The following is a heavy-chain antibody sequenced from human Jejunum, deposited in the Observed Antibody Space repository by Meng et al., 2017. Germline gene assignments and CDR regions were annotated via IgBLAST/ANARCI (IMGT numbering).Heavy chain of an antibody. D-gene: IGHD3-10*01. CDR1: GSSFGRYA. J-gene: IGHJ4*02. V-gene: IGHV3-23*01. Sequence: GESLKISCAASGSSFGRYAMTWVRQAPGKGLEWVSAITGSGGSTYYADSVRGRFTISRDNSNNILFLQMNSLRAEDTAIYYCARLKGLLWFGDLHYWGQGTLVTVSS. CDR2: ITGSGGST. CDR3: ARLKGLLWFGDLHY.